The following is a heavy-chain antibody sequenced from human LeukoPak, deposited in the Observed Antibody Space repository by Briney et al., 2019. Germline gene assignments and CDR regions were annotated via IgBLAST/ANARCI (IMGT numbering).Heavy chain of an antibody. CDR1: GGTFSSYT. CDR2: IIPILGIA. CDR3: AREYDSSGYSYYGMDV. J-gene: IGHJ6*02. V-gene: IGHV1-69*04. D-gene: IGHD3-22*01. Sequence: ASVKVSCKASGGTFSSYTISWVRQAPGQGLEWMGRIIPILGIANYAQKFQGRVTITADKSTSTAYMELSSLRSEDTAVYYCAREYDSSGYSYYGMDVWGQGTTVTVSS.